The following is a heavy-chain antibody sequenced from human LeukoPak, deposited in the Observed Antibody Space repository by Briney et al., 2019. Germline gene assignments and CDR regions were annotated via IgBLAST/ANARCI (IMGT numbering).Heavy chain of an antibody. J-gene: IGHJ5*02. D-gene: IGHD6-19*01. CDR3: ARGKKPGVGVAGTGYFFDP. V-gene: IGHV1-18*01. CDR2: ISAYNGNT. CDR1: GYTFTSYG. Sequence: ASVTVSCKASGYTFTSYGISWVRQAPGQGLEWMGWISAYNGNTNYAQKLQGRVTMTTDTSTSTAYMELRSLRSDDTAVYYCARGKKPGVGVAGTGYFFDPWGQGTLVTVSS.